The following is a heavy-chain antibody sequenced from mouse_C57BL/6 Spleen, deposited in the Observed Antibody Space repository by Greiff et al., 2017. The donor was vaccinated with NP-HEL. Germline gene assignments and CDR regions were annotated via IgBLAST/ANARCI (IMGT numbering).Heavy chain of an antibody. CDR3: ARNSYGSSYDWYFDV. V-gene: IGHV1-69*01. D-gene: IGHD1-1*01. Sequence: QVQLQQPGAELVMPGASVKLSCKASGYTFTSYWMHWVKQRPGQGLEWIGEIDPSDSYTTYNQKFKGKSTLTVDKSSSTAYMQLSSRTSEDSAVYYCARNSYGSSYDWYFDVWGTGTTVTVSS. CDR2: IDPSDSYT. CDR1: GYTFTSYW. J-gene: IGHJ1*03.